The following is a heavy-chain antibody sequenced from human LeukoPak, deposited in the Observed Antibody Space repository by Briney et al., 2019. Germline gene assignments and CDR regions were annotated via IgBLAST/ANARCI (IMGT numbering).Heavy chain of an antibody. V-gene: IGHV1-18*01. CDR2: ISAYNGNT. Sequence: VASVKVSCKASGYTFTSYGISWVRQAPGQGLEWMGWISAYNGNTNYAQKLQGRVTMTTDTSTSTAYMELRSLRSDDTAVYYCARVPYMSSWSSAEYSQHWGQGTLVTVSS. CDR3: ARVPYMSSWSSAEYSQH. J-gene: IGHJ1*01. CDR1: GYTFTSYG. D-gene: IGHD6-13*01.